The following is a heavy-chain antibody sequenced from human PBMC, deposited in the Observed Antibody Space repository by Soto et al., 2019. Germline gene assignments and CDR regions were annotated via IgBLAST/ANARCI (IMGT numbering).Heavy chain of an antibody. J-gene: IGHJ4*02. Sequence: SETLSLTCAVSGVSISSYYWSWIRQPPGKGLEWIGYNYYSGTTNYNPSLKSRVTISVDTSKNQFFLRLTSVTAADTAVYYCGREEYIGYAQAIDHWGPGTLVTVSS. V-gene: IGHV4-59*01. CDR3: GREEYIGYAQAIDH. CDR1: GVSISSYY. D-gene: IGHD5-18*01. CDR2: NYYSGTT.